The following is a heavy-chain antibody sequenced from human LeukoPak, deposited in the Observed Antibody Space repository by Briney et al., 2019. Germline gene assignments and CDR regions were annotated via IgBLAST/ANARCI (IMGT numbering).Heavy chain of an antibody. D-gene: IGHD3-9*01. CDR3: ARANFDTLTGWGHFDS. J-gene: IGHJ4*02. Sequence: SGTLSLTCVVSGGSISDTNYWSWVRQSPGKGLEWIGEIFHTGRTNSNPSLKSRVTLSVDKSKNQFSLKMNSVTAADTAMYYCARANFDTLTGWGHFDSWGQGTLVTVSS. V-gene: IGHV4-4*02. CDR2: IFHTGRT. CDR1: GGSISDTNY.